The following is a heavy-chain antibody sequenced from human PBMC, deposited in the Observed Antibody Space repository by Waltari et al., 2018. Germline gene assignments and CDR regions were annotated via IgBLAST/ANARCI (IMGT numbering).Heavy chain of an antibody. CDR3: ARARDEETAMVYFDH. J-gene: IGHJ4*02. V-gene: IGHV3-66*02. D-gene: IGHD5-18*01. CDR2: IYDAGST. Sequence: EVQLVESGGGLVHPGGSMRPSCAASGSPVRKNHMSWVRQAPGRGLEWVSLIYDAGSTYYPDSVRGRFTISRDNSKNTVHLQMNSLRVEDTAIYYCARARDEETAMVYFDHWGQGTLVSVSS. CDR1: GSPVRKNH.